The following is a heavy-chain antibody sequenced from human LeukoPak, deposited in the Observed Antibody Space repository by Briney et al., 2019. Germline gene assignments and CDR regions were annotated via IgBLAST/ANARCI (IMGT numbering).Heavy chain of an antibody. CDR1: GYTFTDYY. D-gene: IGHD4-17*01. CDR3: ARGSGTTVTAFAYYYYYMDV. Sequence: ASVKVSCKASGYTFTDYYMHWVRQAPGQGLEWMGWINPNSGGTNYAQKFQGRVTMTRDTSISTAYMELSRLRSDDTAVYYCARGSGTTVTAFAYYYYYMDVWGKGTTVTVSS. J-gene: IGHJ6*03. CDR2: INPNSGGT. V-gene: IGHV1-2*02.